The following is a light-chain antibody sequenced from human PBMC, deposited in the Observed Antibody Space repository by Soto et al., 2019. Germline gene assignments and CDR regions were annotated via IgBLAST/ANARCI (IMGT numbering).Light chain of an antibody. V-gene: IGLV2-8*01. Sequence: QSALTQPPSASGSPGQSVTISCTGTSSDVGGYNYVSWYQQHPGKAPKLLIYEVSNRPSGVPDRFSGSKSGNTASLAVSGLQTEDEAGYYCRSYAGNNYVLLFGGGTKLTVL. J-gene: IGLJ2*01. CDR2: EVS. CDR3: RSYAGNNYVLL. CDR1: SSDVGGYNY.